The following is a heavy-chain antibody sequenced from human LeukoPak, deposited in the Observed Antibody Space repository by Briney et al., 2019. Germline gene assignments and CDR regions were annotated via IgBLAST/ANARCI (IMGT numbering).Heavy chain of an antibody. D-gene: IGHD3-22*01. J-gene: IGHJ4*02. Sequence: GGSLRLSCAASGFTLSSFSMHWVRQSSGRGLEYVSAINYKGGPTYYADSVKGRFTISRDNSKNTLYLQMNSLRAEDTAVYYCARWVYYYDSSGYSPDDYWGQGTLVTVSS. V-gene: IGHV3-64*02. CDR2: INYKGGPT. CDR1: GFTLSSFS. CDR3: ARWVYYYDSSGYSPDDY.